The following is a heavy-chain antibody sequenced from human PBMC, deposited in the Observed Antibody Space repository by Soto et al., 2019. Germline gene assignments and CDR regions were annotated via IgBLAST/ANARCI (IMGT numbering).Heavy chain of an antibody. CDR1: GFTFGDYV. V-gene: IGHV3-49*04. D-gene: IGHD3-16*01. CDR3: TRASSLDFDF. CDR2: IRRNAYGGTT. Sequence: GGSLRLSCTTSGFTFGDYVLSRVRQAPGKGLEWVGFIRRNAYGGTTDYAASVKGRFTISRDDSKSIAYLQMNSLRTEDTALYYCTRASSLDFDFWGQGTLVTVSS. J-gene: IGHJ4*02.